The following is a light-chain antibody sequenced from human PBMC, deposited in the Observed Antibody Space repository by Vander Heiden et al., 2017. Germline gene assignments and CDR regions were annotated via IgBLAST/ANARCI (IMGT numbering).Light chain of an antibody. CDR1: SSDVDGKIY. CDR2: DVS. V-gene: IGLV2-14*03. CDR3: ASYATRSTLEL. Sequence: QSVLTQPASVSGSPGQSITITCTETSSDVDGKIYVSWYQHHPGKVPKLLIYDVSNRPSGVSYRVSGSKSGNTASLTISGLQAEDEADYYCASYATRSTLELFGGGTKLTVL. J-gene: IGLJ2*01.